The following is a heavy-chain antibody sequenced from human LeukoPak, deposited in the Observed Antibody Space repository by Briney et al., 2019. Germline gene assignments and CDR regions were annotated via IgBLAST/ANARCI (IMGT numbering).Heavy chain of an antibody. V-gene: IGHV5-51*01. CDR2: IYPGDSDT. CDR3: ARGGIQLWLPRRPADAFDI. D-gene: IGHD5-18*01. CDR1: GSSFTSYW. J-gene: IGHJ3*02. Sequence: GESLKISCKGSGSSFTSYWIGWVRQMPGKGLEWMGIIYPGDSDTRYSPSFQGQVTISADKSISTAYLQWSSLKASDTAMYYCARGGIQLWLPRRPADAFDIWGQGTMVTVSS.